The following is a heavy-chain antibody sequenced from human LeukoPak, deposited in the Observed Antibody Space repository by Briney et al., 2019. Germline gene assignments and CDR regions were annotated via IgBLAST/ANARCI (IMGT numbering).Heavy chain of an antibody. D-gene: IGHD3-9*01. CDR3: ARLTRLRYFDQASAYYYYYMDV. Sequence: GGSLRLSCAASGFTFSSHDMHWVRQAPGKGLEWVAIISYDGGKKDYADSVKGRFTISRDNSKNTLYLQMNSLRAEDTAVYYCARLTRLRYFDQASAYYYYYMDVWGKGTTVTISS. V-gene: IGHV3-30*03. J-gene: IGHJ6*03. CDR1: GFTFSSHD. CDR2: ISYDGGKK.